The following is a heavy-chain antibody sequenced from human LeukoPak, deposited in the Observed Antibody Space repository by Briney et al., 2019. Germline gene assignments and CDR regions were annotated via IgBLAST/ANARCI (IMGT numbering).Heavy chain of an antibody. CDR1: GGSVSSYY. J-gene: IGHJ6*02. CDR2: IYYSGST. D-gene: IGHD6-13*01. CDR3: ARLGSSWPCWGCGMDV. V-gene: IGHV4-59*08. Sequence: SETLSLTCTVSGGSVSSYYWSWIRQPPGKGLEWIGYIYYSGSTNYNPSLKRRVTISVDTSKNQFSLKVSSVTAADTAVYYCARLGSSWPCWGCGMDVWGQGTTVTVSS.